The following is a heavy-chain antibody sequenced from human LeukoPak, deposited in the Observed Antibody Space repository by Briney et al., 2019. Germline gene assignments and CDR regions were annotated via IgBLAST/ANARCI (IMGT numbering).Heavy chain of an antibody. V-gene: IGHV3-49*04. CDR1: GFTFGDYA. D-gene: IGHD2-2*01. CDR3: PNPCSSTSCSRGEDY. CDR2: IRSKAYGGTT. J-gene: IGHJ4*02. Sequence: PGRSLRLSCTASGFTFGDYAMSWVRQAPGKGLEWVGFIRSKAYGGTTEYAASVKGRFTISRDDSKSIAYLQMNSLKTEDTAVYYCPNPCSSTSCSRGEDYWGQGTLVTVSS.